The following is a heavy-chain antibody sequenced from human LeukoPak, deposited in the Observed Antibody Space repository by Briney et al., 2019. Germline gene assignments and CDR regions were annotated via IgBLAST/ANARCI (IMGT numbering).Heavy chain of an antibody. Sequence: ATVTLSSTASGRTFSSYAVSWVRPAPGQGLEWMGGISPIFCTANYAQKVQGRVTITTDESTSTAYMELSSLRSEDTAVYYCALGIAAGYYYMDGWGKGTTVTVSS. V-gene: IGHV1-69*05. D-gene: IGHD6-13*01. CDR1: GRTFSSYA. CDR2: ISPIFCTA. CDR3: ALGIAAGYYYMDG. J-gene: IGHJ6*03.